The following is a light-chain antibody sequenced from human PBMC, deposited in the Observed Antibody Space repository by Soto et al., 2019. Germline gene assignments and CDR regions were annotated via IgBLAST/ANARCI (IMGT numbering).Light chain of an antibody. CDR3: QQYNDWPPLT. CDR2: GTS. Sequence: EIVMTQSPATLSVSPGERATLSCRASQSVTLNLAWYQQKPGQAPRLLIYGTSTRATGVPARFSGSGSGTEFTLTISNLQSEDFAVYYCQQYNDWPPLTFGGGTKVAIK. J-gene: IGKJ4*01. V-gene: IGKV3-15*01. CDR1: QSVTLN.